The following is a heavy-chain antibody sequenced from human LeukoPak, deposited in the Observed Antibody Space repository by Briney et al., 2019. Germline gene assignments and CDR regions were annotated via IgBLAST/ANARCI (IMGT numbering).Heavy chain of an antibody. D-gene: IGHD3-10*01. J-gene: IGHJ4*02. CDR3: ASPGDYYGSGSYYIARDY. Sequence: PGGSLRLSCAASGFTFSSYAMSWVRQAPGKGLEWVSAISGSGGSTYYADSVKGRFTISRDNSKNTLYLQMNSLRAEDTAVYYCASPGDYYGSGSYYIARDYWGQGTLVTVSS. CDR1: GFTFSSYA. CDR2: ISGSGGST. V-gene: IGHV3-23*01.